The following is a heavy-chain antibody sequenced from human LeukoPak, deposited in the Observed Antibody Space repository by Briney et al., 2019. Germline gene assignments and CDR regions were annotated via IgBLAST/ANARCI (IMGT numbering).Heavy chain of an antibody. CDR1: GFPFNSYG. D-gene: IGHD3-22*01. J-gene: IGHJ3*02. V-gene: IGHV3-33*06. CDR2: IWFDGSNK. Sequence: GGSLRRSFAAAGFPFNSYGIQGGRPAPGGGAGGGGVIWFDGSNKYLSDSVKGRFTISRDNSKSTLYLQMNSLRAEDTAVYYCAKDIADYQDTSGHSGGSDIWGQGTMVTVSS. CDR3: AKDIADYQDTSGHSGGSDI.